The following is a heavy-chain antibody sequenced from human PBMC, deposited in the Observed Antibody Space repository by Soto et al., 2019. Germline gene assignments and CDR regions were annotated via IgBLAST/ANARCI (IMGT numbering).Heavy chain of an antibody. CDR3: ARESEYYYYYMDV. Sequence: PGGSLRLSCAASGFTFSSYWMSWVRQAPGKGLEWVANIKQDGSEKYYVDSVKGRFTISRDNAKNSLYLQMNSLRAEDTAVYYCARESEYYYYYMDVWGQGTTVTVSS. V-gene: IGHV3-7*01. CDR2: IKQDGSEK. CDR1: GFTFSSYW. J-gene: IGHJ6*03.